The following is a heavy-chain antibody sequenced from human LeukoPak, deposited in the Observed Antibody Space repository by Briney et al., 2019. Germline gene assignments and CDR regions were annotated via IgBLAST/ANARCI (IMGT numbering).Heavy chain of an antibody. CDR1: GFTLSSYA. Sequence: GGSLRLSCAASGFTLSSYAMSWVRQGPGKGLEWVSAISVSGNTYHADSVKGRFTISRDSSKNTLYLQMNSLRAEDTAVYYCARHYGSGSYPMDYYYMDVWGKGTTVTISS. D-gene: IGHD3-10*01. CDR3: ARHYGSGSYPMDYYYMDV. CDR2: ISVSGNT. V-gene: IGHV3-23*01. J-gene: IGHJ6*03.